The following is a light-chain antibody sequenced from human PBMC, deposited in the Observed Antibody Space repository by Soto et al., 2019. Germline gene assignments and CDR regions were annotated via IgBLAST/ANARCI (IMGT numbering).Light chain of an antibody. CDR2: GAS. J-gene: IGKJ1*01. CDR1: QSIASN. CDR3: QQYNNWPRT. Sequence: EIVMTQSPATLSVSPGERDTLSCRASQSIASNLSWYQQKPVQSPRLLIYGASTRATGIPARFSGSGSGPAFPLTISSLQSEDFAVYSCQQYNNWPRTFGQGNKVDI. V-gene: IGKV3-15*01.